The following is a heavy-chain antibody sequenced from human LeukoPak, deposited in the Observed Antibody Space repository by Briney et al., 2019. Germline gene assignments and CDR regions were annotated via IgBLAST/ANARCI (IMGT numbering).Heavy chain of an antibody. CDR3: AKASNSYSSLDY. Sequence: PGGSLRLSCAASGFIFNNYAIHWVRQAPGKGLEWVAVISYDGSNKYYADSVKGQFTISRDNSKNTLYLQMNSLRAEDTAVYYCAKASNSYSSLDYWGQGTLVTVSS. J-gene: IGHJ4*02. V-gene: IGHV3-30*04. D-gene: IGHD6-13*01. CDR2: ISYDGSNK. CDR1: GFIFNNYA.